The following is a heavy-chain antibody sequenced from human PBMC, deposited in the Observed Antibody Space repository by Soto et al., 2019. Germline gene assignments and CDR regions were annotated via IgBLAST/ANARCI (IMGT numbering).Heavy chain of an antibody. CDR2: INPSGGST. CDR1: GYIFTNHY. J-gene: IGHJ4*02. V-gene: IGHV1-46*01. Sequence: QVQLVQSGAEMKKPGASVKVSYKASGYIFTNHYIHWVRQAPGQGLEWMGIINPSGGSTNYLQKFQGRITMTRDTSTSTVYMELSSLRSEDTAVYFCARADYYDSSGFYYDCWGQGTLVTVSS. CDR3: ARADYYDSSGFYYDC. D-gene: IGHD3-22*01.